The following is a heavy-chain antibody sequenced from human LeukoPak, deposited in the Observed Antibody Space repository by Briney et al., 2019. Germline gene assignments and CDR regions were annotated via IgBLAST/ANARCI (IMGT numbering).Heavy chain of an antibody. V-gene: IGHV3-30*18. CDR2: ISYDGSNK. D-gene: IGHD2-15*01. Sequence: GRSLRLSCAASGFTFSSYGMHWVRQAPGKGLEWVAVISYDGSNKYYADSVKGRFTISRDNSKNTLYLQMNSLRAEDTAVYYCAKEVAASYYYYGMDVWGQRTTVTVSS. CDR3: AKEVAASYYYYGMDV. J-gene: IGHJ6*02. CDR1: GFTFSSYG.